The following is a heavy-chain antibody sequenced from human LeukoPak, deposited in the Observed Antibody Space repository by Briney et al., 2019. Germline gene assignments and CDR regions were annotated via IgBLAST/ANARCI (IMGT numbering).Heavy chain of an antibody. V-gene: IGHV3-20*04. CDR3: AREEFDY. CDR1: GFTFSDYS. J-gene: IGHJ4*02. CDR2: INWNGGST. Sequence: GGSLRLSCAASGFTFSDYSMNWVRQAPGKGLEWVSGINWNGGSTSYADSVKGRFTISRDNAKNSLYLQMNSLRAEDTALYYCAREEFDYWGQGTLVTVSS.